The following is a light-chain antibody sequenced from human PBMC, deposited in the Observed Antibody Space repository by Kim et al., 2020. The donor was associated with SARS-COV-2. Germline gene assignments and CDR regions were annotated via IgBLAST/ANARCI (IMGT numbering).Light chain of an antibody. J-gene: IGLJ2*01. V-gene: IGLV1-44*01. CDR2: GNN. CDR1: RSNVGSNT. CDR3: AAWDDSLNGVL. Sequence: GQRVTIACSGSRSNVGSNTVNWYQQLPGTAPSLLIYGNNERPSGVPDRFSGSKSGTSASLALSGLQSEDEADYYCAAWDDSLNGVLFGGGTKLTVL.